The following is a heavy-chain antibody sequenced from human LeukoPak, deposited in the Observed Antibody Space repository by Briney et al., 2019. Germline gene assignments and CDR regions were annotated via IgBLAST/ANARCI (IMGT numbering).Heavy chain of an antibody. CDR2: ISGSGGST. J-gene: IGHJ3*02. Sequence: GGSLRLSCAASGFTFSSYAMSWVRQAPGKGLEWVSAISGSGGSTYYADSVKGRFTISRDNSKNTLYLQMNSLRAEDTAVYYCAKDQYCSGGSCGWAEDAFDIWGQGTMVTVSS. CDR1: GFTFSSYA. CDR3: AKDQYCSGGSCGWAEDAFDI. D-gene: IGHD2-15*01. V-gene: IGHV3-23*01.